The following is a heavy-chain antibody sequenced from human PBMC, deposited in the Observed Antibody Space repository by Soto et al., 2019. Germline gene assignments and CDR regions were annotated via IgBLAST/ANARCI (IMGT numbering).Heavy chain of an antibody. J-gene: IGHJ5*02. CDR3: ARGIGEYQLLSRWFDP. CDR1: GDSIRSYD. D-gene: IGHD2-2*01. Sequence: SVPMSVTCPVAGDSIRSYDWSLLRKNPGKGLEWIGEIYYSGSTNYNPSLKSRVTISVDKSKNQFSLKLSSVIAADTAVYYCARGIGEYQLLSRWFDPSGQGTLVTVSS. CDR2: IYYSGST. V-gene: IGHV4-59*12.